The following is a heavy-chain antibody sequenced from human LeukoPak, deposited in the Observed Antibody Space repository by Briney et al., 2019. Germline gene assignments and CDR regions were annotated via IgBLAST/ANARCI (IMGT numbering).Heavy chain of an antibody. CDR3: ARGDYYFDY. CDR2: IYRGGST. CDR1: GFTVSSNY. V-gene: IGHV3-53*05. J-gene: IGHJ4*02. Sequence: GGSLRLSCAAPGFTVSSNYMSWVRQAPGKGLEWVSIIYRGGSTYNADSVKGRFTVSRDTSKNTLYLQMNSLRAEDTAVYYCARGDYYFDYWGQGTLVTVSS.